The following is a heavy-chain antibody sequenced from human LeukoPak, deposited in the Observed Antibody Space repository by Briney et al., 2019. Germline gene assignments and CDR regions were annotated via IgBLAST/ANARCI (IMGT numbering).Heavy chain of an antibody. CDR3: ARVGVGYFDSSGYYRPDAFDI. CDR1: DDSISSSSYY. CDR2: IYYSGST. J-gene: IGHJ3*02. Sequence: PSETLSLTCTVSDDSISSSSYYWSWIRQPPGRGLEWIGYIYYSGSTNYNPSLKSRVTISVDTSKNQFSLKLSSVTAADTAVYYCARVGVGYFDSSGYYRPDAFDIWGQGTMVTVSS. V-gene: IGHV4-61*01. D-gene: IGHD3-22*01.